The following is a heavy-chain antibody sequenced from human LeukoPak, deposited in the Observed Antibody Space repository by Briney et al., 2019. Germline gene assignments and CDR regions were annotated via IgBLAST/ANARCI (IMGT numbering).Heavy chain of an antibody. CDR3: ARVRRPITFGGLIVTYYFDY. Sequence: GASVKVSCKASGYTFTGYYMHWVRQAPGQGLGWLGWINPNSGGTIYAQGFQGRVTMTRDTSISTAYMELSRLRSDDTAVYYCARVRRPITFGGLIVTYYFDYWGQGTLVTVSS. D-gene: IGHD3-16*02. V-gene: IGHV1-2*02. CDR1: GYTFTGYY. CDR2: INPNSGGT. J-gene: IGHJ4*02.